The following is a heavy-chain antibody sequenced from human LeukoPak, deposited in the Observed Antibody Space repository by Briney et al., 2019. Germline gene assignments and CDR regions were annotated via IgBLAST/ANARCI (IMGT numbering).Heavy chain of an antibody. CDR3: ARGWATGAFDI. D-gene: IGHD5-12*01. J-gene: IGHJ3*02. CDR1: GGTFSSYA. CDR2: IIPILGIA. V-gene: IGHV1-69*04. Sequence: GASVKVSCKASGGTFSSYAISWVRQAPGQGLEWMGRIIPILGIANYAQKFQGRVTVTADKSTSTAYMELSSLRSEDTAVYYCARGWATGAFDIWGQGTMVTVSS.